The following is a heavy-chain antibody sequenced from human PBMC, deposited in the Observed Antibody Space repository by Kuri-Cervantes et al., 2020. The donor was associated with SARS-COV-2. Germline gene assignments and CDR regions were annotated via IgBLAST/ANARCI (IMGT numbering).Heavy chain of an antibody. D-gene: IGHD3-22*01. CDR2: TRNKANSYTT. J-gene: IGHJ6*02. V-gene: IGHV3-72*01. CDR1: GFTFSDHY. CDR3: ARGNYYDSSGYFYYYGMDV. Sequence: GGSLRLSCAAFGFTFSDHYMDWVRQAPGKGLEWVGRTRNKANSYTTEYAASVKGRFTISRDDSKNSLYLQMNSLKTEDTAVYYCARGNYYDSSGYFYYYGMDVWGQGTTVTVSS.